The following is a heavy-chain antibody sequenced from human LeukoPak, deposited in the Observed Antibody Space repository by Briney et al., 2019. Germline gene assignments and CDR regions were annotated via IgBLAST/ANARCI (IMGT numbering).Heavy chain of an antibody. CDR2: ISYDGSNK. CDR1: GFTFSSYA. CDR3: AIGARMIGSSPFDY. Sequence: PGGSLRLSCAASGFTFSSYAMHWVCQAPGKGLEWVAVISYDGSNKYYADSVKGRFTISRDNSKNTLYLQMNSLRAEDTAVYYCAIGARMIGSSPFDYWGQGTLVTVSS. J-gene: IGHJ4*02. V-gene: IGHV3-30-3*01. D-gene: IGHD6-6*01.